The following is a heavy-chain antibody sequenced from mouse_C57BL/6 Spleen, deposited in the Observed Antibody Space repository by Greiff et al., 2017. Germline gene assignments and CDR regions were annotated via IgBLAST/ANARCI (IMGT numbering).Heavy chain of an antibody. CDR3: ARWDSSGYYFDY. V-gene: IGHV1-80*01. CDR2: IYPGDGDT. J-gene: IGHJ2*01. CDR1: GYAFSSYW. Sequence: QVQLQQSGAELVKPGASVKISCKASGYAFSSYWMNWVKQRPGTGLEWIGQIYPGDGDTNYNGKFKGKATLTADKSSSTAYMQLSSLTSEDSAVYFCARWDSSGYYFDYWGQGTTLTVSS. D-gene: IGHD3-2*02.